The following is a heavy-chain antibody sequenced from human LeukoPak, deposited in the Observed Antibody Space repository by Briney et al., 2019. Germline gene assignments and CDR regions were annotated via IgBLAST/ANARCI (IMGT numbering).Heavy chain of an antibody. CDR1: GFTFSSYE. V-gene: IGHV3-48*03. Sequence: PGGSLRLSCAASGFTFSSYEMNWVRQAPGKGLEWVSYISSSGSTIYYADSVKGRFTISRDNAKNSLYLQMNSLRAEDTAIYYCARETEIRNYYDSGAYYYGDYFDYWGQGTLVTVSS. J-gene: IGHJ4*02. CDR3: ARETEIRNYYDSGAYYYGDYFDY. CDR2: ISSSGSTI. D-gene: IGHD3-22*01.